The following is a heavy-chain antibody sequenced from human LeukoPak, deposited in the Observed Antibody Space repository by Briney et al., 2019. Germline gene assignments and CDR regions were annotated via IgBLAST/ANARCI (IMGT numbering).Heavy chain of an antibody. CDR2: VYRHTST. V-gene: IGHV4-38-2*02. Sequence: SETLSLTCTVSGSSITNTFYWGWIRQPPGKGLEWIGTVYRHTSTYYNPSLESRVSISIDTSKNQFSLKLSSVTAADTAVYYCARDWPMVRGVIEGEGNWFDPWGQGTLVTVSS. J-gene: IGHJ5*02. CDR3: ARDWPMVRGVIEGEGNWFDP. D-gene: IGHD3-10*01. CDR1: GSSITNTFY.